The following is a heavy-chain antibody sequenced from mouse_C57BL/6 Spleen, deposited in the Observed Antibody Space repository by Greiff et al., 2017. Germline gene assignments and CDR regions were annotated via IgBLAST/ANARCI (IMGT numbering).Heavy chain of an antibody. J-gene: IGHJ4*01. V-gene: IGHV5-16*01. CDR1: GFTFSDYY. Sequence: VQLKQSEGGLVQPGSSMKLSCTASGFTFSDYYMAWVRQVPEKGLEWVANINYDGSSTYYLDSLKSRFIISRDNAKNILYLQMSSLKSEDTATYYCARESSGRGMDYWGQGTSVTVSS. D-gene: IGHD3-2*02. CDR2: INYDGSST. CDR3: ARESSGRGMDY.